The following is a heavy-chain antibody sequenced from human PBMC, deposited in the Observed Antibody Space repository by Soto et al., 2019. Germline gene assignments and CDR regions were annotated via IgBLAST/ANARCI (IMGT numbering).Heavy chain of an antibody. Sequence: SETLSLTCAVSGYSISSGYYWGWIRQPPGKGLEWIGSIYHSGSTYYNPSLKSRVTISVDTSKNQFSLKLSSVTAADTAVYYCARAVDRWDYYYGMDVWGQGTTVTVSS. CDR3: ARAVDRWDYYYGMDV. J-gene: IGHJ6*02. CDR2: IYHSGST. V-gene: IGHV4-38-2*01. D-gene: IGHD1-26*01. CDR1: GYSISSGYY.